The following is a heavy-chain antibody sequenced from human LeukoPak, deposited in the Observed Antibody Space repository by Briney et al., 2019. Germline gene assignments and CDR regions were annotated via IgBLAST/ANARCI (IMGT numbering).Heavy chain of an antibody. V-gene: IGHV3-15*01. CDR2: IKSKSYGGAI. Sequence: PGGSLRLSCAASGINFGNAWMTWVRQPPGKGLEWIGRIKSKSYGGAIEYAASVKGRFSISRDDSTNTLNLQMNSLKIEDTGVYYCTTDGSPYSGAASFDDWGLGTLVTVSS. D-gene: IGHD2-15*01. CDR3: TTDGSPYSGAASFDD. J-gene: IGHJ4*02. CDR1: GINFGNAW.